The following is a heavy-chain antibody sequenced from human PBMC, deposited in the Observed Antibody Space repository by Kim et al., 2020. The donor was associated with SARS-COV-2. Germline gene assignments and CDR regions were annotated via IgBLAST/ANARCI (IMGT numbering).Heavy chain of an antibody. CDR3: TTDGYSSGSDAFDI. V-gene: IGHV3-15*01. D-gene: IGHD6-19*01. J-gene: IGHJ3*02. CDR1: GFTFSNAW. Sequence: GGSLRLSCAASGFTFSNAWMSWVRQAPGKGLEWVGRIKSKTDGGTTDYAAPVKGRFTISRDDSKNTLYLQMNSLKTEDTAVYYCTTDGYSSGSDAFDIWGQGTMVTVSS. CDR2: IKSKTDGGTT.